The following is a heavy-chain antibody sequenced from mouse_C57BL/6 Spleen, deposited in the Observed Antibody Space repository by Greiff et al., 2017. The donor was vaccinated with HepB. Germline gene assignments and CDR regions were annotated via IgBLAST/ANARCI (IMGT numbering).Heavy chain of an antibody. V-gene: IGHV1-55*01. CDR2: IYPGSGST. CDR3: ARNYGSSYEYYAMDY. Sequence: QVQLQQPGAELVKPGASMKMSCKASGYTFTSYWITWVKQRPGQGLEWIGDIYPGSGSTNYNEKFKSKATLTVDTSSSTAYMQLSSLTSEDSAVYYCARNYGSSYEYYAMDYWGQGTSVTVSS. D-gene: IGHD1-1*01. J-gene: IGHJ4*01. CDR1: GYTFTSYW.